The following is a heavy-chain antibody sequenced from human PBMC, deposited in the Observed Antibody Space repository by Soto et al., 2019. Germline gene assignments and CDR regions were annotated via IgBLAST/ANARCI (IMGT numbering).Heavy chain of an antibody. CDR1: GFTFSSCS. D-gene: IGHD3-22*01. J-gene: IGHJ5*02. V-gene: IGHV3-48*02. Sequence: GGSLRLSCAASGFTFSSCSMNWVRQAPGKGLEWVSYVSGSSGTIYYADSVKGRFTISRDNAKKSLYLQMNSLRDEDTAVYYCARDDSSGYYYVVPVSWGQGTLVTVSS. CDR3: ARDDSSGYYYVVPVS. CDR2: VSGSSGTI.